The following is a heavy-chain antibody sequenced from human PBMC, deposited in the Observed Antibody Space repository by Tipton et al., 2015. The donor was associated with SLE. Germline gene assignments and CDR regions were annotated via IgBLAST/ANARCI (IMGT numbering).Heavy chain of an antibody. CDR1: GGSFSGYY. Sequence: TLSPTCAVYGGSFSGYYWSWIRQPPGKGLEWIGEINHSGSTNYNPSLKSRVTISVDTSKNQFSLKLSSVTAADTAVYYCAGPSGSYSFDYWGQGTLVTVSS. D-gene: IGHD1-26*01. J-gene: IGHJ4*02. CDR2: INHSGST. V-gene: IGHV4-34*01. CDR3: AGPSGSYSFDY.